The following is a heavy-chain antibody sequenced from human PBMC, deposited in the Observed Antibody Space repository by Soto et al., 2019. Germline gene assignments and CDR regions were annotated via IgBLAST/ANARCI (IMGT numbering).Heavy chain of an antibody. D-gene: IGHD4-17*01. Sequence: ASVKVSCKASCYTFTSYGISWVRQAPGQRLEWMGWISAYNGNTHYAQNLQGRVTMTTDTSTSTACIELRSLRSEGTAVYYCARDPYGDYRNYCYGMDVWGQGTTVTSP. CDR3: ARDPYGDYRNYCYGMDV. CDR2: ISAYNGNT. V-gene: IGHV1-18*04. J-gene: IGHJ6*02. CDR1: CYTFTSYG.